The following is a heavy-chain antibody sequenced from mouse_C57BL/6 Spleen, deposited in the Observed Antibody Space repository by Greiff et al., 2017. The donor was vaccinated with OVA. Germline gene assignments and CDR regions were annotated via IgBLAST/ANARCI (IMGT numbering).Heavy chain of an antibody. J-gene: IGHJ4*01. Sequence: EVQLQQSGPELVKPGASVKISCKASGYTFTDYYMNWVKQSHGKSLEWIGDINPNNGGTSYKQKFKGKATLTVDKSSSTAYMELRSLTSEDSAVYYCARGGGNYPMDYWGQGTSVTVSS. V-gene: IGHV1-26*01. CDR1: GYTFTDYY. CDR2: INPNNGGT. D-gene: IGHD2-1*01. CDR3: ARGGGNYPMDY.